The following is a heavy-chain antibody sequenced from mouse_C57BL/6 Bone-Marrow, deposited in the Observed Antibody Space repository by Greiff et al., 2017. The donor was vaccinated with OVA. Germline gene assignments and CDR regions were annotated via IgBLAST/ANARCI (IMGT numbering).Heavy chain of an antibody. Sequence: VQLQQSGAELVKPGASVKLSCTASGFNIKDYYMHWVKQRTEQGLEWIGRIDPEDGATTYAPKFQGKATITADTSSNTAYLQLSSLTSEDTAFYYCARGYFDVWGTGTTVTVSS. V-gene: IGHV14-2*01. CDR1: GFNIKDYY. CDR2: IDPEDGAT. CDR3: ARGYFDV. J-gene: IGHJ1*03.